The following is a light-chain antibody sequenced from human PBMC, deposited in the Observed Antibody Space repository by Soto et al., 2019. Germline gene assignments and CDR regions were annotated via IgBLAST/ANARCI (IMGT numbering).Light chain of an antibody. J-gene: IGKJ4*01. V-gene: IGKV1-27*01. CDR3: QKYNSAPST. Sequence: DIQMTQSPSSLSASVGDRVTITCRASQGIGNYLAWYQQAPGQIPKLLIYAASTLQSGVTSRFSGSGSGTHFTLTITSLQPEDVATDYCQKYNSAPSTFGGGTKVEIK. CDR1: QGIGNY. CDR2: AAS.